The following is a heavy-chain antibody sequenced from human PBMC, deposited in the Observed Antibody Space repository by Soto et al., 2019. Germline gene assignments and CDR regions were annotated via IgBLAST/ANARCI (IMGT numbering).Heavy chain of an antibody. CDR3: ARVGSYWEYYYYGMDV. D-gene: IGHD1-26*01. CDR2: ISAYNGNT. CDR1: GYTFTSYG. J-gene: IGHJ6*02. Sequence: GASVKVSCKASGYTFTSYGISWVRQAPGQGLEWMGWISAYNGNTNYAQKLQGRVTMTTDTSTSTAYMELRSLRSDDTAVYYCARVGSYWEYYYYGMDVWGQGTTVTAP. V-gene: IGHV1-18*01.